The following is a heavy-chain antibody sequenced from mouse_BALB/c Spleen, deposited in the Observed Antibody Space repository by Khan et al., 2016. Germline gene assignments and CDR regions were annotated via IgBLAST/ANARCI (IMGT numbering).Heavy chain of an antibody. CDR2: ISYSGST. CDR3: ARGRGSFDY. V-gene: IGHV3-2*02. J-gene: IGHJ2*01. CDR1: GYSITSDYA. Sequence: EVQLQESGPGLVKPSQSLSLTCTVTGYSITSDYAWNWIRQFPGNKLEWMGYISYSGSTSYNPSLKSRISITRDTSKNQFFLQLNSVTTEDTATYYGARGRGSFDYWGQGTTLTVSS.